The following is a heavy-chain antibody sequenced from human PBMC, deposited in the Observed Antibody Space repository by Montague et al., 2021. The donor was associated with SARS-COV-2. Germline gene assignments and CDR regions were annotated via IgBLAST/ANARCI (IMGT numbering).Heavy chain of an antibody. CDR2: ISDSGST. Sequence: SETLSLTCTVSGGSISSFYWSWFRQPPGKGLEWIGYISDSGSTNYNPSLTSRVTMSVGTSKNQFSLKVNSVTAADTAVYYCARGTKRVFTYDYDSSGYASDDWGQGTLVTVSS. V-gene: IGHV4-59*12. CDR3: ARGTKRVFTYDYDSSGYASDD. D-gene: IGHD3-22*01. CDR1: GGSISSFY. J-gene: IGHJ4*02.